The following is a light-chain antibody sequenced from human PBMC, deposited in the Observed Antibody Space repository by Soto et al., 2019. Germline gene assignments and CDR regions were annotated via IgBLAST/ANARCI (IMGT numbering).Light chain of an antibody. CDR1: QSVSSY. CDR2: GAS. J-gene: IGKJ5*01. Sequence: TQCPTTLSVSPGARATLSCRASQSVSSYLAWYQQKPGQAPRLLIYGASSRATGIPDRFSGSGSGTDVTLTIIRREPEEVTVYYCHQYDSSLITFGQGTRLEIK. CDR3: HQYDSSLIT. V-gene: IGKV3-20*01.